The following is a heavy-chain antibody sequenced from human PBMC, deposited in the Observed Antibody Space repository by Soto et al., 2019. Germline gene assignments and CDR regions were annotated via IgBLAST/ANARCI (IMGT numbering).Heavy chain of an antibody. CDR1: GFTFSSYA. CDR3: ARAVSRTQWELLDY. V-gene: IGHV3-30-3*01. D-gene: IGHD1-26*01. Sequence: GGSLRLSCAASGFTFSSYAMHWVRQAPGKGLEWVAVISYDGSNKYYADSVKGRFTISRDNSKNTLYLQMNSLRAEDTAVYYCARAVSRTQWELLDYWGQGTLVTVSS. CDR2: ISYDGSNK. J-gene: IGHJ4*02.